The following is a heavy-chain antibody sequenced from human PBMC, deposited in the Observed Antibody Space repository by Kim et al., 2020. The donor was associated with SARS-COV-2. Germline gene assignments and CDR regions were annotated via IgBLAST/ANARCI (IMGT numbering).Heavy chain of an antibody. J-gene: IGHJ3*01. D-gene: IGHD3-9*01. CDR2: INPNSGGT. Sequence: ASVKVSCKASGYTFTGYYMHWVRQAPGQGLEWMGRINPNSGGTNYAQKFQSRVTMTRDTSISTAYMELSRLRSDDTAVYYCASWGNVLRYFDWRPPLWGQGTMVTVSS. CDR3: ASWGNVLRYFDWRPPL. CDR1: GYTFTGYY. V-gene: IGHV1-2*06.